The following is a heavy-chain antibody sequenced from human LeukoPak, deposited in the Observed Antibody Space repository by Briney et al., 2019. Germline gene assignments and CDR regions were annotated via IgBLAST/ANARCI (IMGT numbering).Heavy chain of an antibody. CDR1: GFTFSSYW. CDR2: IKQDGSEK. CDR3: ARDRASYGDYGYYFDY. Sequence: GGSLRLSCAASGFTFSSYWMSWVRQAPGKGLEWVANIKQDGSEKYYVDSVKGRFTISRDNAKNSLYLQMNSLRAEDTAVYYCARDRASYGDYGYYFDYWGQGTLVTVSS. V-gene: IGHV3-7*01. J-gene: IGHJ4*02. D-gene: IGHD4-17*01.